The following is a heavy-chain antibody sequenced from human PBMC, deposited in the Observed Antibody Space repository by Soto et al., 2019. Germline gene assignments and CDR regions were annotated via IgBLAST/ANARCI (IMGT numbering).Heavy chain of an antibody. Sequence: EVQLVESGGGLVQPGGSLRLSCAASGFTFSSFGMNWVRQAPGKGLEWVSYISSSSSNIYYADSVKGRFTISRDNAKNSLYLQISSLRAEDTAVYYCAKAKSRYFDYWGQGTLATVSS. CDR1: GFTFSSFG. CDR2: ISSSSSNI. J-gene: IGHJ4*02. CDR3: AKAKSRYFDY. V-gene: IGHV3-48*01.